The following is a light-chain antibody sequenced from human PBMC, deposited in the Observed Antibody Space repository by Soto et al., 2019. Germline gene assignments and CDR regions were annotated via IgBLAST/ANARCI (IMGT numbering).Light chain of an antibody. V-gene: IGLV2-8*01. CDR3: SSYAGSDYPYV. J-gene: IGLJ1*01. CDR1: SKDVGYYNY. Sequence: QSALTQPPSASGSPGQSVTIACTGTSKDVGYYNYVSWYQQPPGKAPKLLIYDVSKRPSGVPDRFSDSKSGNTASLTVSGLQAEDEGDYYCSSYAGSDYPYVFGTGTKVTVL. CDR2: DVS.